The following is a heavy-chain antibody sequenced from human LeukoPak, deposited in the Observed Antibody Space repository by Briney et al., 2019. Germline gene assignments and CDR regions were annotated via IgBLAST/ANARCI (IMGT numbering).Heavy chain of an antibody. CDR3: ARWGSGNSGYSYGYSGTGFDY. J-gene: IGHJ4*02. Sequence: GESLKISCKGSGYSFTSYWIGWVRQMPGKGLEWMGIIYPGDSDTRYSPSFQGQVTISADKSISTAYLQWSSLKASDTAMYYCARWGSGNSGYSYGYSGTGFDYWGQGTLVTVSS. CDR2: IYPGDSDT. CDR1: GYSFTSYW. V-gene: IGHV5-51*01. D-gene: IGHD5-18*01.